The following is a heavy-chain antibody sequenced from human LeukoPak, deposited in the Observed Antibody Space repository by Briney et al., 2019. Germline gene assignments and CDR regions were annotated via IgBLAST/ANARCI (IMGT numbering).Heavy chain of an antibody. J-gene: IGHJ4*02. CDR2: ISYDGSNK. CDR3: AKDRGLAV. Sequence: GGSLRLSWAASGFTFSSYGMHWVRQAPGKGLEWVAVISYDGSNKYYADSVKGRFTISRDNSKNTLYLQMNSLRAEDTAVYYCAKDRGLAVWGQGTLVTVSS. CDR1: GFTFSSYG. V-gene: IGHV3-30*18. D-gene: IGHD6-19*01.